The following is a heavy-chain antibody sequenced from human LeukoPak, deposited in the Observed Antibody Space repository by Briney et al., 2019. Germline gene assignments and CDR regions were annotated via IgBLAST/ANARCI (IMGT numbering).Heavy chain of an antibody. Sequence: GGSLRLSCAASGFNVSSNYMNWVSQAPGKGLGWVSVIYSGGNTYYADSVRGRFTISRDNSKNTLYLQMNTLRAEDTAVYYCTRGGHSGYDFGYWGQGTLVTVSS. CDR2: IYSGGNT. J-gene: IGHJ4*02. CDR1: GFNVSSNY. V-gene: IGHV3-53*01. CDR3: TRGGHSGYDFGY. D-gene: IGHD5-12*01.